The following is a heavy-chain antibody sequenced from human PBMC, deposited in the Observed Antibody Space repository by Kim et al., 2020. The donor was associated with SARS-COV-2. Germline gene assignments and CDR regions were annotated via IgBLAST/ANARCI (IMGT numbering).Heavy chain of an antibody. CDR2: ISGSGGST. Sequence: GGSLRLSCAASGFTFSSYSMSWVRQAPGKGLEWVSAISGSGGSTYYADSVKGRFTISRDNAKNTLYLQMNSLRAEDTAVYYCAKSGAPGRMARGHFDSWGQGTLVTVSS. J-gene: IGHJ4*02. CDR3: AKSGAPGRMARGHFDS. CDR1: GFTFSSYS. V-gene: IGHV3-23*01. D-gene: IGHD1-26*01.